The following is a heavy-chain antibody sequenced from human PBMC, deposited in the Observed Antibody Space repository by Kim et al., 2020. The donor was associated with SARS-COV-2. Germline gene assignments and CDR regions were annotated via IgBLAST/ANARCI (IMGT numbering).Heavy chain of an antibody. D-gene: IGHD3-3*01. CDR3: AREPNYDFWSGYYLSY. Sequence: QNCQGRVTITRDPSASTAYMELSSLRSEDTAVYYCAREPNYDFWSGYYLSYWGQGTLVTVSS. J-gene: IGHJ4*02. V-gene: IGHV1-3*01.